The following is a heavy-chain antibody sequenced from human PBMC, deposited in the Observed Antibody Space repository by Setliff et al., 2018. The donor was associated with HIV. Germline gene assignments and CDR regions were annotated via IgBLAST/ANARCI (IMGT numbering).Heavy chain of an antibody. CDR2: ISPYNGHT. D-gene: IGHD2-21*02. CDR3: ARTDYGGDSGGNYFDY. CDR1: GGTSSTHA. J-gene: IGHJ4*02. V-gene: IGHV1-18*01. Sequence: GASVKVSCKASGGTSSTHAINWVRQAPGQGLEWMGWISPYNGHTNFAQKFQGRVIMTTDTATSTAYMEVRSLRSDDTAVYYCARTDYGGDSGGNYFDYWGQGSLVTVSS.